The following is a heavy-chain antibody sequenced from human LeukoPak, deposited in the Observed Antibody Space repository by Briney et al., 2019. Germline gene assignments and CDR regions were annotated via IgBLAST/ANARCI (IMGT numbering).Heavy chain of an antibody. CDR1: GFTVSSNY. V-gene: IGHV3-66*01. J-gene: IGHJ4*02. CDR3: TIDNLGLGY. CDR2: IYSDGST. Sequence: GGSLRLSCAASGFTVSSNYMSWVRQAPGKGLEWVSVIYSDGSTYYADSVKGRFTISRNNSKNTLFLQMNSLKTEDTALYYCTIDNLGLGYWGQGTQVTVSS. D-gene: IGHD3-10*01.